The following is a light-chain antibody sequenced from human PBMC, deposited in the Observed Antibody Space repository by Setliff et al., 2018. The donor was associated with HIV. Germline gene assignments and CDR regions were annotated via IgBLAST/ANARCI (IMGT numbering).Light chain of an antibody. Sequence: QSALTQPASVSGSPGQSITISCTGTSSDVGSYNHVSWYQQHPGKAPKLILYEVTQRPSGVPDRFSGSKSGSTASLTVSGLQADDEADYYCCSFAGSDFGDVFGSGTKVTVL. CDR3: CSFAGSDFGDV. J-gene: IGLJ1*01. CDR2: EVT. V-gene: IGLV2-23*02. CDR1: SSDVGSYNH.